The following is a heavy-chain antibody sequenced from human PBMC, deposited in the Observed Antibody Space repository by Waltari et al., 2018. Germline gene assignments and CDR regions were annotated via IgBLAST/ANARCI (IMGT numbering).Heavy chain of an antibody. CDR1: GLSFSNYW. Sequence: EVQLVESGGGLAQPGGSLRLSCAASGLSFSNYWMTWVRQASGKGPEWVANIKQDGSGKYYMESVKGRFTISRDNAKNSRYLQMNNLRVEDTAVYYCTRGGRDSSWYWRDWGQGTLVTVSS. V-gene: IGHV3-7*01. D-gene: IGHD6-13*01. CDR2: IKQDGSGK. CDR3: TRGGRDSSWYWRD. J-gene: IGHJ4*02.